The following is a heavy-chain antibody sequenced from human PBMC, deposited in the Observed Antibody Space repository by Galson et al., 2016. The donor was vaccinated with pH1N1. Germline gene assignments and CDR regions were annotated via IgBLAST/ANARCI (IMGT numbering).Heavy chain of an antibody. CDR3: ARALAVAESY. CDR2: IRQDGSEK. D-gene: IGHD6-19*01. V-gene: IGHV3-7*01. CDR1: GFTFSNYW. Sequence: LRLSCAASGFTFSNYWMNWVRQAPGKGLEWVANIRQDGSEKYYVDSVKGRFTISRDNAKNSVYLQMNSLRVEDTAVYYCARALAVAESYWGQGTLVTVSS. J-gene: IGHJ4*02.